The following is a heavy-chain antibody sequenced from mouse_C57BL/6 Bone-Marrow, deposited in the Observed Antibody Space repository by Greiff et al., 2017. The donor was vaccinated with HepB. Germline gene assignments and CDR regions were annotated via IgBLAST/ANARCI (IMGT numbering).Heavy chain of an antibody. V-gene: IGHV5-12*01. CDR2: ISNGGGST. CDR1: GFTFSDCY. CDR3: ARLLFAY. Sequence: VQLEESGGGLVQPGGSLKLSCAASGFTFSDCYMYWVRQTPEKRLEWVAYISNGGGSTYYPDTVKGRFTISRDNAKNTLYLQMSRLKSEDTAMYYCARLLFAYWGQGTLVTVSA. J-gene: IGHJ3*01.